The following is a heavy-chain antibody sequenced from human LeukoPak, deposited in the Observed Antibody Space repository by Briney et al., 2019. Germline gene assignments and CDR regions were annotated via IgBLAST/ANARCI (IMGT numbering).Heavy chain of an antibody. CDR2: IRGRGGSN. CDR1: GFTFSSYA. D-gene: IGHD6-13*01. V-gene: IGHV3-23*01. Sequence: GGSLRPSCAAPGFTFSSYAMTWVRQAPGKGLEWVSGIRGRGGSNSYADSVKGRFTISSDNSQTTLYLQMKSLRAEATAVYYCAKSAVAAAGTAVAYWGQGTLVTVSS. J-gene: IGHJ4*02. CDR3: AKSAVAAAGTAVAY.